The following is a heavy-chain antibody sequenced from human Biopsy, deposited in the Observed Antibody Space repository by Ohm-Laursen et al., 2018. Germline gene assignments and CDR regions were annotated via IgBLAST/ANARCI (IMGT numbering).Heavy chain of an antibody. V-gene: IGHV4-39*01. CDR2: IFYRGST. Sequence: TLSLTCTVSGGSISNNNYYWGWIRQPPGKGLEWIGSIFYRGSTHYKPSLKSRVNISVDTSKNQFSLGLNSVTAADTAAYYCARDYDTSGYYYVSWGQGTLVTVSS. CDR1: GGSISNNNYY. CDR3: ARDYDTSGYYYVS. D-gene: IGHD3-22*01. J-gene: IGHJ5*02.